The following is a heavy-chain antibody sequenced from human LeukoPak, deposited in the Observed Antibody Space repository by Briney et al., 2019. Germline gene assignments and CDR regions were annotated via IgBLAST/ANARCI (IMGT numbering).Heavy chain of an antibody. V-gene: IGHV4-30-2*01. D-gene: IGHD3-10*01. Sequence: PSETLSLTCAVYGGSISSGGYSWRWIRQPPGKGLEWIGYIYHSGSTYYNPSLKSRVTISVDRSKNQFSLKLSSVTAADTAVYYCARGGGRFGEFTAFDYWGRGTLVTVSS. J-gene: IGHJ4*02. CDR3: ARGGGRFGEFTAFDY. CDR1: GGSISSGGYS. CDR2: IYHSGST.